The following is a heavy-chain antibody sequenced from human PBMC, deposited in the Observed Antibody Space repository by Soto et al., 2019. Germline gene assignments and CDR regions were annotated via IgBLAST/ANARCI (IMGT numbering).Heavy chain of an antibody. CDR3: ARESEDLTSNFDY. CDR1: GFTFTRYS. J-gene: IGHJ4*02. V-gene: IGHV3-21*06. CDR2: ISSTTNYI. Sequence: GSLRLSCAASGFTFTRYSMNWVRQVPGKGLEWVSSISSTTNYIYYGDSTKGRFTISRDNAKNSLYLEMNSLRAEDTAVYYCARESEDLTSNFDYWGQGTLVTVSS.